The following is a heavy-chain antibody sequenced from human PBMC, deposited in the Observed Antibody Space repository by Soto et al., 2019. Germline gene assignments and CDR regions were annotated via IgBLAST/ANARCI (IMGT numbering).Heavy chain of an antibody. J-gene: IGHJ2*01. V-gene: IGHV4-59*08. Sequence: QAQLQESGPGLVKPSETLSLTCTVSGGSISSYYWSWIRQPPGKGLEWIGYIYYSGSTNYNPSLKSRVTISVDTSKNQFSLKLSSVTAADTAVYYCATAASDYGRDWYFDLWGRGTLVTVSS. CDR1: GGSISSYY. D-gene: IGHD4-17*01. CDR2: IYYSGST. CDR3: ATAASDYGRDWYFDL.